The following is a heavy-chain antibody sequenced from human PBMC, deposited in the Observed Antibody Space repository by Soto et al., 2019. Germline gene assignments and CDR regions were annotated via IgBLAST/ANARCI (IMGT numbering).Heavy chain of an antibody. D-gene: IGHD3-10*01. Sequence: QVQLVQSEAEVKKPGASVKVSCKASGYSFTDYYIHWVRQAPGQGLEWMGWVDPSRGGTNFAPKFQGRVTMTWDTSIGTAYMEMVGLTSDDTGVYYCARARMVRGVMDYYYGMDVWGQGTTVTVSS. J-gene: IGHJ6*02. CDR1: GYSFTDYY. CDR2: VDPSRGGT. CDR3: ARARMVRGVMDYYYGMDV. V-gene: IGHV1-2*02.